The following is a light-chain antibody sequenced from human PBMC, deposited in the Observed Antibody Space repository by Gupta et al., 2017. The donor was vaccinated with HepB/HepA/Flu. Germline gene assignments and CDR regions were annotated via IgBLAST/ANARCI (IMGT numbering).Light chain of an antibody. J-gene: IGLJ2*01. CDR2: DDS. CDR3: QVGHRDSGQWEVV. Sequence: YVLTQPPSVSVAPGQTARITCGGNNIGSKSVHWYQQKPGQAPVLVVFDDSDRPSEIPERFSGSTSGNTATLKISRVEAGDEADYYCQVGHRDSGQWEVVFGGGAKLTVL. V-gene: IGLV3-21*02. CDR1: NIGSKS.